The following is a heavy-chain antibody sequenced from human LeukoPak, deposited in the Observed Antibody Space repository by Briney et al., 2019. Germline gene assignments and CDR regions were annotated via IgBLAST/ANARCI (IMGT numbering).Heavy chain of an antibody. CDR2: IGSSSSYI. CDR1: GFTFSSYN. D-gene: IGHD6-6*01. CDR3: ARGSWQLAEEVY. J-gene: IGHJ4*02. V-gene: IGHV3-21*01. Sequence: PGGSLRLSCAASGFTFSSYNRNWVRQAPGKGLEWVSSIGSSSSYIYYADSVKGRFTISRHNAKNSPYLQMNSLRAEDTAVYYCARGSWQLAEEVYWGQGTLVTVSS.